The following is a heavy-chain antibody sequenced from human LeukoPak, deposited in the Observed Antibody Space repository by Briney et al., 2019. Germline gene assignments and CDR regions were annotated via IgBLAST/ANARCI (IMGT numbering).Heavy chain of an antibody. J-gene: IGHJ4*02. CDR3: ARRGLRYFDWLLYPSFDY. V-gene: IGHV4-34*01. CDR2: INHSGST. D-gene: IGHD3-9*01. Sequence: SETLSLTCAVYGGSFSGYYWSWIRQPPGKGLEWIGEINHSGSTNYNPSLKSRVTISVDTSKNQFSLKLSSVAAADTAVYYCARRGLRYFDWLLYPSFDYWGQGTLVTVSS. CDR1: GGSFSGYY.